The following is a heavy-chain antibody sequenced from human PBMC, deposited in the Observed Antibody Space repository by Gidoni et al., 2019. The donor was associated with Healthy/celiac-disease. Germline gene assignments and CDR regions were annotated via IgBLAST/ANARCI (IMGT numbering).Heavy chain of an antibody. D-gene: IGHD3-3*01. Sequence: QVQLVESGGGVVQPGRSLRLSCAASGFTFSSYGMHWVRQAPGKGLEWVAVIWYDGSNKYYADSVKGRFTISRDNSKNTLYLQMNSLRAEDTAVYYCARDNYDFWSGYYIYGMDVWGQGTTVTVSS. CDR3: ARDNYDFWSGYYIYGMDV. CDR2: IWYDGSNK. CDR1: GFTFSSYG. V-gene: IGHV3-33*01. J-gene: IGHJ6*02.